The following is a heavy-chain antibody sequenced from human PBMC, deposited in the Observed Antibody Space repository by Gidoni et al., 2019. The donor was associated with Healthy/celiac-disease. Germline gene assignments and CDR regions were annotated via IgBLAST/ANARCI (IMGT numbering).Heavy chain of an antibody. D-gene: IGHD4-4*01. J-gene: IGHJ6*02. Sequence: QVQLVESGGGVVQPGRSLRLSCSASGFTFSSYAMHWVRQAPDKGLEWVAVISYDGSNKYYADSVKGRFTISRDNSKNTLYLQMNSLRAEDTAVYYCARPTTVTQAYYYYGMDVWGQGTTVTVSS. V-gene: IGHV3-30-3*01. CDR2: ISYDGSNK. CDR3: ARPTTVTQAYYYYGMDV. CDR1: GFTFSSYA.